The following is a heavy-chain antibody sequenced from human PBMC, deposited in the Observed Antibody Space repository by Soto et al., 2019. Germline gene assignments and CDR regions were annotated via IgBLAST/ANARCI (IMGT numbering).Heavy chain of an antibody. V-gene: IGHV1-18*01. Sequence: ASVKVSCKASGYTFTSYGISWVRQAPGQGLEWMGWISAYNGSTNYAQKLQGRVTMTTDTSTSTAYMELRSLRSDDTAVYYCARETYYDSSGLYGYWGQGTLVTVSS. J-gene: IGHJ4*02. CDR1: GYTFTSYG. D-gene: IGHD3-22*01. CDR3: ARETYYDSSGLYGY. CDR2: ISAYNGST.